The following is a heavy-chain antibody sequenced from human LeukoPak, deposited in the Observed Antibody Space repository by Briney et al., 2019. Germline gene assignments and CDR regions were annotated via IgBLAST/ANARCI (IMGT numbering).Heavy chain of an antibody. Sequence: ASVKVSCKASGGTFSSYAISRVRQAPGQGLEWMGWISAYNGNTNYAQKLQGRVTMTTDTSTSTAYMELRSLRSDDTVVYYCARHYYDSSGYYSAYYYYYYMDVWGKGTTVTVSS. J-gene: IGHJ6*03. V-gene: IGHV1-18*01. CDR2: ISAYNGNT. CDR3: ARHYYDSSGYYSAYYYYYYMDV. D-gene: IGHD3-22*01. CDR1: GGTFSSYA.